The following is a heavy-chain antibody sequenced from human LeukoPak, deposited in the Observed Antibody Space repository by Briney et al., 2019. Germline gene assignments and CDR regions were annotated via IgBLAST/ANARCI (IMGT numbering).Heavy chain of an antibody. J-gene: IGHJ4*02. CDR1: GFIVSDHY. V-gene: IGHV3-53*01. Sequence: PGGSLRLSCAASGFIVSDHYMNWVRQAPGKGLERVSVMYSGGSIYYADSVKGRFTISRDNSRNTLFLQMDSLRADDTAVYYCASSLLATMGPLFYWGLGALVTVSS. CDR2: MYSGGSI. D-gene: IGHD5-24*01. CDR3: ASSLLATMGPLFY.